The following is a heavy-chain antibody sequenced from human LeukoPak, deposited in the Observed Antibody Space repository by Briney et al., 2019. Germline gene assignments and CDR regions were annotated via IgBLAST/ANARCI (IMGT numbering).Heavy chain of an antibody. CDR1: GDSISNYY. D-gene: IGHD6-13*01. CDR3: AKGAAAWAFYFDY. V-gene: IGHV4-4*07. Sequence: SETPSLTCIVSGDSISNYYWSWIRQPAGKGLEWIGRIYTSGSTNYNPPLKSRVTMSVDTSKNQFSLKLSSVPAADTAVYYCAKGAAAWAFYFDYWGQGNLVTVSP. CDR2: IYTSGST. J-gene: IGHJ4*02.